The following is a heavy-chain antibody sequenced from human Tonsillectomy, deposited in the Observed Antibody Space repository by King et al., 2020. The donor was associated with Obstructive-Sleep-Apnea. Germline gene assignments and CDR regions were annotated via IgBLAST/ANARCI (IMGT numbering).Heavy chain of an antibody. V-gene: IGHV4-39*07. Sequence: LQLQESGPGLVKPSETLSLTCTVSGGSIRSSSYYWGWIRQPPGKGLEWSGSIYYSGSTYDNPSLKSRVTISVDTSKNQFSLKLSSVTAADTAVYYCARETHYYDSSGYLSYFDYWGQGTLVTVSS. CDR1: GGSIRSSSYY. CDR2: IYYSGST. J-gene: IGHJ4*02. D-gene: IGHD3-22*01. CDR3: ARETHYYDSSGYLSYFDY.